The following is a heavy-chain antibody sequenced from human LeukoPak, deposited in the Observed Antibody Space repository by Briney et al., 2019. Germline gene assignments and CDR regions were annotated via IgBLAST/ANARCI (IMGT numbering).Heavy chain of an antibody. J-gene: IGHJ5*02. D-gene: IGHD1-1*01. CDR1: GGSFSGYY. CDR3: ARGARPTNH. Sequence: SETLSLTCAVYGGSFSGYYWSWIRQPPGKGLEWIGEINHSGSTNYNPSLKSRVTISVDTSKNQFSLKLSSVTAADTAVHYCARGARPTNHWGQGTLVTVSS. CDR2: INHSGST. V-gene: IGHV4-34*01.